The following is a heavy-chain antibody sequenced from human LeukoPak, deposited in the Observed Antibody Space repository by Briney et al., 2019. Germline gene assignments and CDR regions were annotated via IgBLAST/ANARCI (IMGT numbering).Heavy chain of an antibody. V-gene: IGHV3-7*01. J-gene: IGHJ4*02. CDR2: IKEDGSEK. CDR3: ARDRIGGEEY. Sequence: GGSLRLSCAVSGFTFSSHWMNWVRQAPGKGLEWVANIKEDGSEKDYVDSVKGRFTISRDNAKNSLYLQMDSLRAEDTAVYYCARDRIGGEEYWGQGTLVTVSS. D-gene: IGHD3-16*01. CDR1: GFTFSSHW.